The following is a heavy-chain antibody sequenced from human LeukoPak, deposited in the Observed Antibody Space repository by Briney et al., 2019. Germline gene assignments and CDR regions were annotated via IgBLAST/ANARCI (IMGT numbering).Heavy chain of an antibody. V-gene: IGHV3-53*01. D-gene: IGHD4-23*01. J-gene: IGHJ4*02. CDR1: GFNVSNNY. CDR3: ARDGRGYGGSVYYFDS. Sequence: GGSLRLSCAASGFNVSNNYINWVRQHPGEWLEWLSVIFRGGNTYYADSVKGRFTISRDNSKNTLFLQMNSLRAEDTAVYYCARDGRGYGGSVYYFDSWGQGTLVTVSS. CDR2: IFRGGNT.